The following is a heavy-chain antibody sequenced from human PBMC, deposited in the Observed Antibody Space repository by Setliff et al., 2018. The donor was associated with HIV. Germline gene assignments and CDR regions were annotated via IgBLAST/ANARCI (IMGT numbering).Heavy chain of an antibody. D-gene: IGHD4-17*01. CDR3: ARDMTTVTYNWFDP. Sequence: ASVKVSCKASGYTFTSYGISWVRQAPGHGLEWMGWISAHNGNTNYAQKLQGRVTMTTDTSTSTAYMELRSLRSDDTAVYYCARDMTTVTYNWFDPWGQGTLVTVSS. CDR1: GYTFTSYG. CDR2: ISAHNGNT. V-gene: IGHV1-18*01. J-gene: IGHJ5*02.